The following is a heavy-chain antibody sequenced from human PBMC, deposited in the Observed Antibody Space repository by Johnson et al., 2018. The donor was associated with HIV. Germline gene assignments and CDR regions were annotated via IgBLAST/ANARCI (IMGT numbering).Heavy chain of an antibody. CDR2: ISYAGSNK. D-gene: IGHD2-21*02. CDR3: AIDPEEYCGGDCYLWGLGAFDI. CDR1: GFTFSSYA. V-gene: IGHV3-30-3*01. J-gene: IGHJ3*02. Sequence: QVQLLESGGGVVQPGRSLRLSCAASGFTFSSYAMHWVRQAPGKGLEWVAVISYAGSNKYYADSVKGRFTISRDNSKNTLYLQMNSLRAEDTAVYYCAIDPEEYCGGDCYLWGLGAFDIWGQGTMVTVSS.